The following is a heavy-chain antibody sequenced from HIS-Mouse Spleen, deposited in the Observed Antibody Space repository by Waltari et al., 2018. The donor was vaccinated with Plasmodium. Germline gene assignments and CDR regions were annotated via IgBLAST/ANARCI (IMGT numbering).Heavy chain of an antibody. J-gene: IGHJ4*02. V-gene: IGHV3-21*01. D-gene: IGHD1-26*01. CDR3: ARDRGVGATGFDY. Sequence: EVQLVESGGGLVKPGGSLGLSWAASGFTFSRYSMNWVRQAPGKGLEWVSSISSSRSYIYYADSVKGRFTISRDNAKNSLYLQMNSLRAEDTAVYYCARDRGVGATGFDYWGQGTLVTVSS. CDR1: GFTFSRYS. CDR2: ISSSRSYI.